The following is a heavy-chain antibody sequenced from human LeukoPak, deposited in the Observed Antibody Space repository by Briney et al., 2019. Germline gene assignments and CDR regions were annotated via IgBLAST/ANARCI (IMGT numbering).Heavy chain of an antibody. CDR2: IYYSGST. Sequence: KPSETLSLTCTVSGGSISSHYWSWIRQPPGKGLEWIGYIYYSGSTNYNPSLKSRVTISVDTSKNQFSLKLSSVTAADTAVYYCARVPNYDFWSGYCDYWGQGTLVTVSS. CDR1: GGSISSHY. CDR3: ARVPNYDFWSGYCDY. D-gene: IGHD3-3*01. V-gene: IGHV4-59*11. J-gene: IGHJ4*02.